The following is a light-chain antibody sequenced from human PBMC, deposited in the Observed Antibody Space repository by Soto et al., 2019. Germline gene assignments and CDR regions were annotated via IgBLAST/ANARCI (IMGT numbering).Light chain of an antibody. CDR1: QSVSSY. J-gene: IGKJ4*01. Sequence: EIVLTQSPATLSLSPGERATLSCRASQSVSSYLAWYQQKPGQAPRLLIYDASNRATGIPARFSGSGSGTDFTLTISSLEPEDFAVYYCQQRSNWGHTFGGGPRWRSN. CDR2: DAS. V-gene: IGKV3-11*01. CDR3: QQRSNWGHT.